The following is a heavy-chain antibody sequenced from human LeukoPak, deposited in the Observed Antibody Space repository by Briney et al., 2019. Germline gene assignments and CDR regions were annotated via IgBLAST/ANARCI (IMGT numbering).Heavy chain of an antibody. CDR2: FDPEDGET. J-gene: IGHJ4*02. CDR1: GYTLTELS. CDR3: ATGVRIAVAGTDYFDY. Sequence: GASVKVSCKVSGYTLTELSMHWVRQAPGKGLEWMGGFDPEDGETIYAQKFQGRVTMTEDTSTDTAYMELSSLRSEDTAVYYCATGVRIAVAGTDYFDYWGQGTLLTVSS. D-gene: IGHD6-19*01. V-gene: IGHV1-24*01.